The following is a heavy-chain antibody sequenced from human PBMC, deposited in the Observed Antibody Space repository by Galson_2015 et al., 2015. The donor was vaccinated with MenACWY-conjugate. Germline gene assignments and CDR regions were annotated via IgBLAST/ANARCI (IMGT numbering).Heavy chain of an antibody. Sequence: SLRLSCAASGFTLSSYWMHWVRQVPGKGLVWVSRINPDGSGTTYADSVKGRFTISRDNAKNMLFMQMNSLKVEDTAVYYCARSYVPGSDRKNYYMDVWGRGTTVTVSS. V-gene: IGHV3-74*01. CDR1: GFTLSSYW. CDR3: ARSYVPGSDRKNYYMDV. D-gene: IGHD3-16*01. CDR2: INPDGSGT. J-gene: IGHJ6*03.